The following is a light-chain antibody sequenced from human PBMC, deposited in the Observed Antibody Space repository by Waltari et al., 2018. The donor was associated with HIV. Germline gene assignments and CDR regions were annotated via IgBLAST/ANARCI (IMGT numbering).Light chain of an antibody. CDR1: SSDVGGYNY. V-gene: IGLV2-11*01. J-gene: IGLJ1*01. CDR2: DVS. Sequence: QSALTQPRSVSGSPGQSVTISCTGTSSDVGGYNYVSWYPQHPGKAPKRMIYDVSKRPSGVPDRFSGSKSGNTASLTISGLQAEDEADYYCCSYAGSYFPFGTGTKVTVL. CDR3: CSYAGSYFP.